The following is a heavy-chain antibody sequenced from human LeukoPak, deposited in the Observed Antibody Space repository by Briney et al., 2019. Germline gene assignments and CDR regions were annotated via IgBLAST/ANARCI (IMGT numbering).Heavy chain of an antibody. Sequence: GGSLRLSCAASGFTFDDYAMHWVRQAPGKGLEWVSGISWNSGSIGYADSVKGRFTISRDNAKNSLYLQINSLRAEDTALYYWAKERSADIVATMVFDYGGQGTLVTVSS. CDR1: GFTFDDYA. J-gene: IGHJ4*02. CDR3: AKERSADIVATMVFDY. D-gene: IGHD5-12*01. V-gene: IGHV3-9*01. CDR2: ISWNSGSI.